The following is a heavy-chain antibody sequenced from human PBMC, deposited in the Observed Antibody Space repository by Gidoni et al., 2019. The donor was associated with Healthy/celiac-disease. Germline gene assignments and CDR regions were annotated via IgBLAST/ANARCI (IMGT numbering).Heavy chain of an antibody. J-gene: IGHJ4*02. Sequence: QVQLQQWGAGLLKPSETLSLTCAVYGGSFSGYSWSWICQPPGKGLEWIGEINHSGSNNYNPSLKSRVTISVDTSKNQFSRKLSSVTAADTAVYYCASIVGATYFDYWGQGTLVTVSS. V-gene: IGHV4-34*01. CDR2: INHSGSN. CDR3: ASIVGATYFDY. D-gene: IGHD1-26*01. CDR1: GGSFSGYS.